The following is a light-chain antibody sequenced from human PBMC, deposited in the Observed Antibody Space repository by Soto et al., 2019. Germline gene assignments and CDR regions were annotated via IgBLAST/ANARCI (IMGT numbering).Light chain of an antibody. J-gene: IGKJ4*01. Sequence: EIVLTQSPGTLSLSPGERATLPCRASQSITNNYLAWYQQKPGRAHRLLIYGASSRATGIPDRFSGSGSGTEFTLTISSLQSEDFAVYYCQQYNNWPPLTFGGGTKVDI. V-gene: IGKV3-20*01. CDR2: GAS. CDR3: QQYNNWPPLT. CDR1: QSITNNY.